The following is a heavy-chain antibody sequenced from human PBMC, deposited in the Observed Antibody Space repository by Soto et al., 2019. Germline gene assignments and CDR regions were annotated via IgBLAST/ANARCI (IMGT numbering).Heavy chain of an antibody. J-gene: IGHJ6*02. CDR1: GFTFRIYT. CDR2: IRGFSPYT. D-gene: IGHD2-15*01. CDR3: ARDRGYDAHDYYYNAMDV. V-gene: IGHV3-21*01. Sequence: EVQLVESGGGLVKPGGSLRLSCVASGFTFRIYTINWVRQAPGKGLEWVSGIRGFSPYTFYAESVKGRFTISRDNAKNSLYLQMNSLGVEDTAVYYCARDRGYDAHDYYYNAMDVWGQGTTVTVSS.